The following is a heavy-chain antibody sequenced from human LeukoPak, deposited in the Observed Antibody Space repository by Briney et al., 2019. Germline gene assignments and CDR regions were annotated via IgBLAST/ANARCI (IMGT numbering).Heavy chain of an antibody. D-gene: IGHD3-22*01. J-gene: IGHJ4*02. Sequence: ASVKVSCKASGYTFTSYDINWVRQAPGQGLEWMGWINPNSGGTNYAQKFQGRVTMTRDTSISTAYMELSRLRSDDTAVYYCARGYYDSSGYLLFDYWGQGTLVTVSS. V-gene: IGHV1-2*02. CDR3: ARGYYDSSGYLLFDY. CDR2: INPNSGGT. CDR1: GYTFTSYD.